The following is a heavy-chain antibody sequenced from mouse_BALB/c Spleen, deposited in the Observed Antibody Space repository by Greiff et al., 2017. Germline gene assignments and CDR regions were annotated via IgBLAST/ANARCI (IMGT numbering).Heavy chain of an antibody. Sequence: DVMLVESGGGLVKPGGSLKLSCAASGFTFSSYAMSWVRQTPEKRLEWVASISSGGSTYYPDSVKGRFTISRDNARNILYLQMSSLRSEDTAMYYCARALYDYRAWFAYWGQGTLVTVSA. CDR2: ISSGGST. J-gene: IGHJ3*01. V-gene: IGHV5-6-5*01. CDR1: GFTFSSYA. CDR3: ARALYDYRAWFAY. D-gene: IGHD2-4*01.